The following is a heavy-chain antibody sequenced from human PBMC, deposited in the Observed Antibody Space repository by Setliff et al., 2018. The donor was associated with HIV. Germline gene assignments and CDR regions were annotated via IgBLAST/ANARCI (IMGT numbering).Heavy chain of an antibody. V-gene: IGHV4-59*01. CDR2: IYYTGST. CDR1: SGSISTYY. J-gene: IGHJ6*03. CDR3: ARDLLGYCSSTSCHSHYMDV. Sequence: SETLSLTCTVSSGSISTYYWTWIRQPPGKGLEYIGYIYYTGSTDYNPSLNGRVTISIDMSKSQFSLKLSSVTAADTAVYYCARDLLGYCSSTSCHSHYMDVWGKGTTVTVSS. D-gene: IGHD2-2*01.